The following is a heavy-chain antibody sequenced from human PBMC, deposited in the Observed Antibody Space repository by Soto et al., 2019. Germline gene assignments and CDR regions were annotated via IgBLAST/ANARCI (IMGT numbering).Heavy chain of an antibody. CDR1: GGSISSSSYY. CDR2: IYYSWST. Sequence: QLQLQESGPGLVKPSETLSLTCTVSGGSISSSSYYWGWIRQPPGKGLEWIGSIYYSWSTHYNPSLGSRVTTSGATSKNQFSLRRSSVTAADTAVYYCARLWGVVLRYFDRNDAFDIWGQGTMVTVSS. CDR3: ARLWGVVLRYFDRNDAFDI. V-gene: IGHV4-39*01. D-gene: IGHD3-9*01. J-gene: IGHJ3*02.